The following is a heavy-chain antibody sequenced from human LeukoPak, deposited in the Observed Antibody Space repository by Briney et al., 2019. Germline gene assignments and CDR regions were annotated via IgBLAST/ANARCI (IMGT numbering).Heavy chain of an antibody. CDR3: ARDSYCSGGTCYFHFDY. J-gene: IGHJ4*02. CDR1: GFTFSDHY. Sequence: GGSLILSCAASGFTFSDHYMDWVRQAPGKGLEWVGRTRNKPNNYTTEYAASVKGRFTISRDDSKNSLYLQMNSLKTEDTAVYYCARDSYCSGGTCYFHFDYWGQGTLVTVSS. V-gene: IGHV3-72*01. D-gene: IGHD2-15*01. CDR2: TRNKPNNYTT.